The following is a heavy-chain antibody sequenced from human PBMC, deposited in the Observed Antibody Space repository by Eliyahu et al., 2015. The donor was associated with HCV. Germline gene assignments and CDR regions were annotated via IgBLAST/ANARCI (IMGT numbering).Heavy chain of an antibody. CDR3: ARPGSETYYFDY. D-gene: IGHD2-15*01. J-gene: IGHJ4*02. CDR2: IDSSSSFI. V-gene: IGHV3-21*01. CDR1: GFTFRSYP. Sequence: EVRLVESGGGLVKPGESLXXSCAASGFTFRSYPMNWVRQAPGKGLEWVSSIDSSSSFIYYAESVEGRFTISRDNAKNSLYLQMGSLRVEDTAVYYCARPGSETYYFDYWGLGTLVTVSS.